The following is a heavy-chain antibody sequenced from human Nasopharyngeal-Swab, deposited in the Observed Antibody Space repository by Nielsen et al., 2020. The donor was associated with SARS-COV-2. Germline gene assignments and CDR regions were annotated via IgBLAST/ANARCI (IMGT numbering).Heavy chain of an antibody. CDR3: ARDVGRGYSGYDSDY. CDR1: CGSISSGSYY. D-gene: IGHD5-12*01. Sequence: SETLSLPFTVSCGSISSGSYYWSWIRQPAGKGLEWIGRIYTSGSTNYNPSLKSRVTISVDTSKNQFSLKLSSVTAADTAVYYCARDVGRGYSGYDSDYWGQGTLVTVSS. CDR2: IYTSGST. V-gene: IGHV4-61*02. J-gene: IGHJ4*02.